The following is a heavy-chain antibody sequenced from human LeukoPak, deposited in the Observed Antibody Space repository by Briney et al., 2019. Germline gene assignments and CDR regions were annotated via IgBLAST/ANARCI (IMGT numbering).Heavy chain of an antibody. Sequence: GGSLRLSCVASGFSISSGYMTWARQAPGKALEWVSLLYSDDSAYYPDSVKGRFTISRDNSKSTLHLQMDTLRAEDTAMYYCARDPWQGSTTLHWGQGIMVTVSS. CDR2: LYSDDSA. J-gene: IGHJ4*02. V-gene: IGHV3-66*02. D-gene: IGHD1-26*01. CDR3: ARDPWQGSTTLH. CDR1: GFSISSGY.